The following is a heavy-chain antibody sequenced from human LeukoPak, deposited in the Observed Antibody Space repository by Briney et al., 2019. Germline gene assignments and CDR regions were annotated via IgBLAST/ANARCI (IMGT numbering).Heavy chain of an antibody. CDR2: IRYDESNK. Sequence: GGSLRLSCAASGLIFSSYDMHWVRQAPGMGLEWVAFIRYDESNKYYADSVKGRFTISRDNAKNSLYLQMNSLRAEDTAVYYCARAGGSYWMGAKFDYWGQGSLVTVSS. CDR3: ARAGGSYWMGAKFDY. CDR1: GLIFSSYD. V-gene: IGHV3-30*02. J-gene: IGHJ4*02. D-gene: IGHD1-26*01.